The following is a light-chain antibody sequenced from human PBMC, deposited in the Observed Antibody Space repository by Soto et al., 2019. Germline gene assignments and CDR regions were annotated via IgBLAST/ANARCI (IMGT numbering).Light chain of an antibody. V-gene: IGLV2-14*01. Sequence: QSALTQPASVSGSPGQSITISCTGTSSDVGGHNYICWYQHHPGKAPKVMIYEVSNRPSGVSNRFFGSKSGNTASLTISGLQAEDEADYYCSSYTSSFVVFGGGTKLTAL. CDR3: SSYTSSFVV. CDR2: EVS. J-gene: IGLJ2*01. CDR1: SSDVGGHNY.